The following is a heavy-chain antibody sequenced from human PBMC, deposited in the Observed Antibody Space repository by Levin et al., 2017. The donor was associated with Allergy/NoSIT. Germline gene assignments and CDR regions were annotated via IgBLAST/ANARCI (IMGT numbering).Heavy chain of an antibody. Sequence: SGPTLVKPTQTLTLTCSFSGFSLGSSGVGVAWLRQPPGKTLEWLALIYWDDDKRYSPSLQNRLIIANDTSRNQVVLTLTNMDPVDTATYYCAYRYYYDNSGYYQKNTKNWFGPWGQGILVTVSS. CDR3: AYRYYYDNSGYYQKNTKNWFGP. CDR2: IYWDDDK. D-gene: IGHD3-22*01. V-gene: IGHV2-5*02. CDR1: GFSLGSSGVG. J-gene: IGHJ5*02.